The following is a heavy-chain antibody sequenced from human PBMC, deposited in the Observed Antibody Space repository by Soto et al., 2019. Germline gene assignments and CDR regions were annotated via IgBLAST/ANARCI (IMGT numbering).Heavy chain of an antibody. D-gene: IGHD1-20*01. Sequence: RAETLSPTCTVSSGSISVTNVFWVCVGEAPGKGLEWIGNVDYSGTAYFSPSLATRVTFHVDTSKNQFSLTLYSVTAADTAVYYCARITGRHLDYWGQGVLVTVSS. V-gene: IGHV4-39*01. CDR2: VDYSGTA. CDR3: ARITGRHLDY. CDR1: SGSISVTNVF. J-gene: IGHJ4*02.